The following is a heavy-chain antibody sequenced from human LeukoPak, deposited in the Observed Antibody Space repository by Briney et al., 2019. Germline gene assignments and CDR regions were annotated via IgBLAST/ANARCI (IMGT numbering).Heavy chain of an antibody. J-gene: IGHJ5*02. CDR1: GFIFTSYE. V-gene: IGHV3-48*03. Sequence: PGGSLRLSCAASGFIFTSYEMNWVRQASGKGLEWISHISGSGNTKYYADSVEGRFTISRDNAKNLVYLQMTNLRAEDTAIYYCARGYYGRFDPWGHGTLVTVSS. D-gene: IGHD3-10*01. CDR3: ARGYYGRFDP. CDR2: ISGSGNTK.